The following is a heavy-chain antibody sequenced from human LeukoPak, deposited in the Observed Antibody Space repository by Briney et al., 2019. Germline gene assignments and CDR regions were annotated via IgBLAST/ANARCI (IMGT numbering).Heavy chain of an antibody. J-gene: IGHJ5*02. CDR1: GFTFSDYA. CDR2: ISYDGRNK. Sequence: GGSLRLSCAASGFTFSDYAMHWVRRAPGKGLEWVAFISYDGRNKYYADSVKGRFTISRDNSKNTLYLQMNSLRAEDTAVFYCARDDWGFDPWGQGTLVTVSS. D-gene: IGHD2-21*01. V-gene: IGHV3-30*04. CDR3: ARDDWGFDP.